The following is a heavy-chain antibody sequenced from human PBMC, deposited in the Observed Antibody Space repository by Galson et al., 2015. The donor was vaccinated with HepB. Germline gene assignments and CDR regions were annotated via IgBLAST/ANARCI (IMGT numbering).Heavy chain of an antibody. CDR2: IYSGGST. D-gene: IGHD6-19*01. V-gene: IGHV3-66*01. J-gene: IGHJ6*02. CDR1: GFTVSSTY. Sequence: SLRLSCAASGFTVSSTYMSWVRQAPGTGLEWVSVIYSGGSTYYADSVKGRFTISRDNSKNTLYLQMNSLRAEDTAVYYCARAILSLRIAMAGPVYGMDVWGQGTTVTVSS. CDR3: ARAILSLRIAMAGPVYGMDV.